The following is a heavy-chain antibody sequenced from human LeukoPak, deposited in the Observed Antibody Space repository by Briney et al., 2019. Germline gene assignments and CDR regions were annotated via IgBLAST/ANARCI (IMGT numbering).Heavy chain of an antibody. CDR2: IYYSGRI. J-gene: IGHJ3*02. CDR1: GDSISRGGYY. Sequence: SESLALTCAVSGDSISRGGYYCRWVRQHPGKGLEWIGYIYYSGRIYYNPSLKSRVIISVDTSKNQFSLKLSSVTAADTTVYYCAKVLPHRHLRYGYYGRRGYAFDIWGQGTMVTVSS. CDR3: AKVLPHRHLRYGYYGRRGYAFDI. V-gene: IGHV4-31*11. D-gene: IGHD4-17*01.